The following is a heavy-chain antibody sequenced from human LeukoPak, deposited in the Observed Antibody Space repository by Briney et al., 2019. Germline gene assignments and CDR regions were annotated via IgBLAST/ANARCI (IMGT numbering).Heavy chain of an antibody. CDR3: ARKDGDYADDYYFDY. Sequence: SVKVSCNASVGTFSSYAISWVRQPPGQGLEWMGGIIPIFGTANYAQKFQGRVTITADESTSTAYMELSSLRSEDTAVYYCARKDGDYADDYYFDYWGQGTLVTVSS. CDR2: IIPIFGTA. J-gene: IGHJ4*02. D-gene: IGHD4-17*01. CDR1: VGTFSSYA. V-gene: IGHV1-69*13.